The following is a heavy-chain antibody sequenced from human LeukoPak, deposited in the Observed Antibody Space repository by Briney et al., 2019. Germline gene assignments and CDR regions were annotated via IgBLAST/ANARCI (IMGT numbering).Heavy chain of an antibody. V-gene: IGHV4-34*01. CDR1: GGSFSGYY. CDR2: IYYSGST. J-gene: IGHJ4*02. D-gene: IGHD4-23*01. CDR3: ARSTVVTPSIH. Sequence: SETLSLTCAVYGGSFSGYYWSWIRQPPGKGLEWIGSIYYSGSTYYNPSLKSRVTISVDTSKNQFSLKLSSVTAADTAVYYCARSTVVTPSIHWGQGTLVTVSS.